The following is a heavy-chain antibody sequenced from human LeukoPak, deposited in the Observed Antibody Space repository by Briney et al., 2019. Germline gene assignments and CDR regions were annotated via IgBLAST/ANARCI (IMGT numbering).Heavy chain of an antibody. D-gene: IGHD2-2*01. CDR1: GFTFSSYW. CDR3: AREYCSSTSCSRYYYYYMDV. Sequence: PGGSLRLSCAASGFTFSSYWMSWVRQAPGKGLEWVANIKKDGSEKYYVDSVKGRFTISKNNAKNSLYLQMNSLRAEDTAVYYCAREYCSSTSCSRYYYYYMDVWGKGTTVTVSS. CDR2: IKKDGSEK. V-gene: IGHV3-7*01. J-gene: IGHJ6*03.